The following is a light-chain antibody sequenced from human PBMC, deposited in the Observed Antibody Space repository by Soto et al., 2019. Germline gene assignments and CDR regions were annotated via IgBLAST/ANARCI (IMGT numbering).Light chain of an antibody. Sequence: QAVLTQPASISGAPGRSIAISCTGTSSDVGDYNYVSWYQPHPGKAPKVMIYEVTNRPSGVSNLFSGSKSGNTASLTISGLLAEDEADYYCSSFTNTSTLVFGTGTKVTGL. CDR2: EVT. J-gene: IGLJ1*01. V-gene: IGLV2-14*01. CDR1: SSDVGDYNY. CDR3: SSFTNTSTLV.